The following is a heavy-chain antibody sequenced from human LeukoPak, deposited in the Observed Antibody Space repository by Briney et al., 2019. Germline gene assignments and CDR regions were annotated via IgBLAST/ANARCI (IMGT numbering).Heavy chain of an antibody. D-gene: IGHD6-25*01. J-gene: IGHJ5*02. CDR3: AKIAAAVPDQ. CDR1: GFTFTTYW. Sequence: GGSLRLSCATSGFTFTTYWMAWVRQAPGKGLEWVANIKQDGSAKYYVNSVKGRFAISRDNTNNSLYLQMDNLRVEDTAMYYCAKIAAAVPDQWGQGTLVTVSS. V-gene: IGHV3-7*01. CDR2: IKQDGSAK.